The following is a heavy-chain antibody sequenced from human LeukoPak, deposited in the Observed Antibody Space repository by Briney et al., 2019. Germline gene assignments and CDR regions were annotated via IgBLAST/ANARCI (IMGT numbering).Heavy chain of an antibody. Sequence: GGSLRLSCEASGFTFSNYALHWVRQAPGKGLEWVAFISYDGSNKYYADSVKGRFTISRDNSKNTLFLQMNSLRAEDTAVYYCARVKVKQWLVRTFDYWGQGTLVTVSS. CDR1: GFTFSNYA. J-gene: IGHJ4*02. D-gene: IGHD6-19*01. CDR3: ARVKVKQWLVRTFDY. V-gene: IGHV3-30*04. CDR2: ISYDGSNK.